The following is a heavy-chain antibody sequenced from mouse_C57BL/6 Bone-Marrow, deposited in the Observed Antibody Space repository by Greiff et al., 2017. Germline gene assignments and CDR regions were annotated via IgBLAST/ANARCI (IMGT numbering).Heavy chain of an antibody. V-gene: IGHV1-61*01. Sequence: QVQLQQPGAELVRPGSSVKLSCKASGYTFTSYWMDWVKQRPGQGLEWIGNIYPSDSETNYNQKFKDKATLTVDKSSSTAYMQLSSLTSEDSAVYYCARGSMVTTHYAMDYWGQGTSVTVSS. CDR2: IYPSDSET. J-gene: IGHJ4*01. CDR1: GYTFTSYW. D-gene: IGHD2-2*01. CDR3: ARGSMVTTHYAMDY.